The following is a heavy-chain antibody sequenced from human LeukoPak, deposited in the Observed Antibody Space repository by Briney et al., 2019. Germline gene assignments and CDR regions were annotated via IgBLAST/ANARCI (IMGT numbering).Heavy chain of an antibody. D-gene: IGHD3-3*01. CDR2: ISSSSSYI. CDR1: GFTFSSYS. J-gene: IGHJ4*02. V-gene: IGHV3-21*01. CDR3: ARDSRILHPNDY. Sequence: PGGSLRLSCAASGFTFSSYSMNWVRQAPGKGLEWVSSISSSSSYIYYADSVKGRFTISRDNAKNSLYLQMNSLRAEDTAVYYCARDSRILHPNDYWGQGTLVTVSS.